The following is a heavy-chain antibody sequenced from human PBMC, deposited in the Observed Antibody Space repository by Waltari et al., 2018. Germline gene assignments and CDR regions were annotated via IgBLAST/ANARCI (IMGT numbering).Heavy chain of an antibody. CDR3: AIGQWLVHIYYYGMDV. J-gene: IGHJ6*02. V-gene: IGHV1-2*02. CDR1: GYTFTGYY. D-gene: IGHD6-19*01. Sequence: QVQLVQSGAEVKKPGASVKVSCKASGYTFTGYYMHWVRQAPGQGLEWMGWSNPYGGSTNYDQKFQGRVTRTRGTSISTSDMERGRLRCYDTALDYCAIGQWLVHIYYYGMDVWGQGTTVTVS. CDR2: SNPYGGST.